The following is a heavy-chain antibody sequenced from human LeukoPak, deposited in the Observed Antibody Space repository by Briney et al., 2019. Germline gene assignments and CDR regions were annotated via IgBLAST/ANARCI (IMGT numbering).Heavy chain of an antibody. Sequence: ETLSLTCTVSGGSISSSSYYWGWIRQPPGKGLEWVSAISGSGGSTYYADSVKGRFTISRDNSKNTLYLQMNSLRAEDTAVYYCAKVSYYDILTANSGAFDIWGQGTMVTVSS. D-gene: IGHD3-9*01. J-gene: IGHJ3*02. CDR3: AKVSYYDILTANSGAFDI. CDR2: ISGSGGST. V-gene: IGHV3-23*01. CDR1: GGSISSSSYY.